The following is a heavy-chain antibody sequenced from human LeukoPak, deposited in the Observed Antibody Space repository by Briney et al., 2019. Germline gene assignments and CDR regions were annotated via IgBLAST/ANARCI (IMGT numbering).Heavy chain of an antibody. D-gene: IGHD3-10*01. CDR2: ISGSGGST. Sequence: GRALRLSCAASGVTFSSYAMSWVRQAPGKGLEWVSAISGSGGSTYYADSVKGRFTISRDNSKNTLYLQMNSLRAEDTAVYYCAKSRLGESTGDAFDIWGQGTMVTVSS. J-gene: IGHJ3*02. V-gene: IGHV3-23*01. CDR1: GVTFSSYA. CDR3: AKSRLGESTGDAFDI.